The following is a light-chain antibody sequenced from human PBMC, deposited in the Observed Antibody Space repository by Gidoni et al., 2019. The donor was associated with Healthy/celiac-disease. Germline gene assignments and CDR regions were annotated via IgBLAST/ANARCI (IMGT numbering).Light chain of an antibody. Sequence: EIVMMQSPATLSVSPGERATLSCRASQSFSSNLAWYQQKPGQAPRLLIYGASTRATGIPARFSGSVSGTEFTLTISSLQSEDFAVYFCQQYNNWPPWTFGQGTKVEIK. CDR3: QQYNNWPPWT. CDR1: QSFSSN. V-gene: IGKV3-15*01. J-gene: IGKJ1*01. CDR2: GAS.